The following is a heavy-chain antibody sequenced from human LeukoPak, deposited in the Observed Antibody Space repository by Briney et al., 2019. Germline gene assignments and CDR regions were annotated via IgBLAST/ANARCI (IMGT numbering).Heavy chain of an antibody. CDR3: ARPFQDYDKGTFFYFFAL. D-gene: IGHD3-22*01. J-gene: IGHJ4*02. CDR1: GASVTMGSAY. Sequence: WESLSLTCSVSGASVTMGSAYWAWIRQPPGNGLEWIGTLDFSGSTYYHPSRKSRVTIPVETTKSWVSLMLVSGTAAETAGLFCARPFQDYDKGTFFYFFALCGQPIPVTVPS. CDR2: LDFSGST. V-gene: IGHV4-39*01.